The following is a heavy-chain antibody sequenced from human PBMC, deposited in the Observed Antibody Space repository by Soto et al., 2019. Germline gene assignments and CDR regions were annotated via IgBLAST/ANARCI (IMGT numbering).Heavy chain of an antibody. J-gene: IGHJ2*01. V-gene: IGHV1-69*02. CDR3: ASPTPLPTVTTPLFDWYFDL. CDR2: IIPILGIA. D-gene: IGHD4-17*01. Sequence: QVQLVQSGAEVKKPGSSVKVSCKASGGTFSSYTISWVRQAPGQGLEWMGRIIPILGIANYAQKFQGRVTITADKSTSTAYMELSSLRSEDTAVYYCASPTPLPTVTTPLFDWYFDLWGRGTLVTVSS. CDR1: GGTFSSYT.